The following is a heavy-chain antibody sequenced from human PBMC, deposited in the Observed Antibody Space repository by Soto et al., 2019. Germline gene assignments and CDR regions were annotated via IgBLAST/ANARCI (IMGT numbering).Heavy chain of an antibody. V-gene: IGHV4-30-4*02. Sequence: SDTLSLTCTVSGGSISSGDYYWSWIRQPPGKGLEWIGYIYYSGSTYYNPSLKSRVTISVDTSKNQFSLKLSSVTAADTAVYYCARDYYYYYGMDVWGQGTTVTVSS. CDR2: IYYSGST. J-gene: IGHJ6*02. CDR3: ARDYYYYYGMDV. CDR1: GGSISSGDYY.